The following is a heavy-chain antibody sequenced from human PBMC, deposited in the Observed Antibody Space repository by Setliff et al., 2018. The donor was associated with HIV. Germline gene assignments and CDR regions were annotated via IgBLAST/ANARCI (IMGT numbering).Heavy chain of an antibody. J-gene: IGHJ5*02. CDR3: ARYRYYYDSSGYGRWFDP. Sequence: PSETLSLTCAVSSYSISSSSYYWGWIRQPPGKGLEWIGNIYYSGSTYYNPSLKSRVTISVDTSENQFSLRLNSVTAADTAVYYCARYRYYYDSSGYGRWFDPWGQGTLVTVSS. D-gene: IGHD3-22*01. CDR1: SYSISSSSYY. V-gene: IGHV4-39*01. CDR2: IYYSGST.